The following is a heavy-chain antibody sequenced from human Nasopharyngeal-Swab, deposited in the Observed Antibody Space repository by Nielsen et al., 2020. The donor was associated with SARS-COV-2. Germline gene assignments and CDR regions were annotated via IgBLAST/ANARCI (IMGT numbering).Heavy chain of an antibody. J-gene: IGHJ5*02. D-gene: IGHD3-16*02. V-gene: IGHV4-34*01. Sequence: SETLSLTCAVYGGSFSGYYWSWIRQPPGKGLEWIGEVNHSGSTYYNPSLKSRVIISVDTSKNQFPLKLSSVTAADTAVYYCARGKNYVWGSYRYNGWFDPWGQGTLVTVSS. CDR3: ARGKNYVWGSYRYNGWFDP. CDR2: VNHSGST. CDR1: GGSFSGYY.